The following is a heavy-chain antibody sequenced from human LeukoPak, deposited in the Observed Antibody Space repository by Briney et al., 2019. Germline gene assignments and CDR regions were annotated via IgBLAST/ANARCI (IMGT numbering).Heavy chain of an antibody. J-gene: IGHJ6*03. CDR3: ARSRRGRDVGSPRPEYYYYYYYMDV. CDR2: IYYSGST. V-gene: IGHV4-39*07. CDR1: GGSISSSSYY. D-gene: IGHD3-16*01. Sequence: SETLSLTCTVSGGSISSSSYYWGWIRQPPGKGLEWIGSIYYSGSTYYNPSLKSRVTISVDTSKNQFSLKLSSVTAADTAVYYCARSRRGRDVGSPRPEYYYYYYYMDVWGKGTTVSVSS.